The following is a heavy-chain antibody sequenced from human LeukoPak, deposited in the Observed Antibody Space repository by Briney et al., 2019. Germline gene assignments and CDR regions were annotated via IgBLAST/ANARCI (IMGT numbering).Heavy chain of an antibody. CDR2: INPNSGGT. CDR1: GYTFTGYY. V-gene: IGHV1-2*04. CDR3: ARDITYYYDSSGPAMMLFDI. Sequence: ASVKVSCKASGYTFTGYYMHWVRQAPGQGLEWMGWINPNSGGTNYAQKFQDWVTMTRDTSISTAYMELSRLRSDDTAVYYCARDITYYYDSSGPAMMLFDIWGQGTMVTVSS. J-gene: IGHJ3*02. D-gene: IGHD3-22*01.